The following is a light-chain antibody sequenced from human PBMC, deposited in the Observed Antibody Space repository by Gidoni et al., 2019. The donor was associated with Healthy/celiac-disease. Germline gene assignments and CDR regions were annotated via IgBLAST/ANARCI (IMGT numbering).Light chain of an antibody. J-gene: IGKJ5*01. CDR2: AAS. Sequence: DIQMTQSPSSLSASVGDRVTITCRASQSISSYLNWYQQKPGKAPKLLIYAASSLQSGVPSRCSGSGAGTDFTLTISSLQPEDFATYYCQQSYSTPPVTFGQGKRLEIK. CDR1: QSISSY. CDR3: QQSYSTPPVT. V-gene: IGKV1-39*01.